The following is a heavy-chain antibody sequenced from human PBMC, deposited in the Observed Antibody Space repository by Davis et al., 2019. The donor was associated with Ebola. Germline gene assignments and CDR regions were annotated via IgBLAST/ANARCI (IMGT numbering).Heavy chain of an antibody. D-gene: IGHD3-22*01. Sequence: GGSLRLSCAASGFTFSSYEMNWVRQAPGKGLEWVSYISSSGSTIYYADSVKGRFTISRDNSKNTLYLQMNSLRAEDTAVYYCARAGYYYDSSGYYSVPDYWGQGTLVTVSS. CDR1: GFTFSSYE. CDR3: ARAGYYYDSSGYYSVPDY. CDR2: ISSSGSTI. J-gene: IGHJ4*02. V-gene: IGHV3-48*03.